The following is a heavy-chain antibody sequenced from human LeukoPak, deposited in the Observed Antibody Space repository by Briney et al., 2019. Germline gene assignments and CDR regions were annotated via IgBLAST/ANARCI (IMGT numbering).Heavy chain of an antibody. CDR1: GYSFTSYW. D-gene: IGHD3-22*01. J-gene: IGHJ6*02. CDR2: IYPGGSDT. CDR3: ARRNYYDSSGYYLRNGMDV. V-gene: IGHV5-51*01. Sequence: GEALQSSCKGSGYSFTSYWIAWGRRMPGKGVEWMGIIYPGGSDTRYSPSFQGQVTISADKSISTAYLQWSSLKASDTAMYYCARRNYYDSSGYYLRNGMDVWGQGTTVTVSS.